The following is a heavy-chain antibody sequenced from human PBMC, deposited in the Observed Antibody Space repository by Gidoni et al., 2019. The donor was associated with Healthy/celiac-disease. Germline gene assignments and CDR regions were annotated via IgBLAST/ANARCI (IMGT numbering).Heavy chain of an antibody. CDR2: FDPEDGET. CDR3: ATGRLTGVRGFSWFDP. Sequence: QVQLVQSGAEVQKPGASVKVSCKVSGYTLTELSMHWVRQAPGKGLEWMGGFDPEDGETIYAQKFQGRVTMTEDTSTDTAYMELSSLRSEDTAVYYCATGRLTGVRGFSWFDPWGQGTLVTVSS. J-gene: IGHJ5*02. V-gene: IGHV1-24*01. CDR1: GYTLTELS. D-gene: IGHD3-10*01.